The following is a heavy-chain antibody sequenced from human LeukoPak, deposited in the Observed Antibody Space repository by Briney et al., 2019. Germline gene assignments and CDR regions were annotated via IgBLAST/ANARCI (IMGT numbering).Heavy chain of an antibody. CDR1: GYSFASYW. J-gene: IGHJ4*02. Sequence: GESLKISCKGSGYSFASYWIGWVRQMPGKGLEWMGIIYPGDSDTRYSPSFQGQVTISADKSISTAYLQWSSLKASDTAIYYCARRYSGYDYGVDYWGQGTLVTVSS. D-gene: IGHD5-12*01. CDR3: ARRYSGYDYGVDY. CDR2: IYPGDSDT. V-gene: IGHV5-51*01.